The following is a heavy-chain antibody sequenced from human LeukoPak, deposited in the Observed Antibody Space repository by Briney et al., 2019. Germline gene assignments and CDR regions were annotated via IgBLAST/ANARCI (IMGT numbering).Heavy chain of an antibody. CDR1: GYTFTSYY. D-gene: IGHD3-3*02. CDR3: ARGVSRYYFDY. V-gene: IGHV1-2*02. Sequence: ASLKLSCKASGYTFTSYYMHWVRQAPGKGLEWIRWINPNSGGKNYAQKFQRRVTMTSDTSISTAYMELSRLRSDDTAVYYCARGVSRYYFDYWGQGTLVTVSS. CDR2: INPNSGGK. J-gene: IGHJ4*02.